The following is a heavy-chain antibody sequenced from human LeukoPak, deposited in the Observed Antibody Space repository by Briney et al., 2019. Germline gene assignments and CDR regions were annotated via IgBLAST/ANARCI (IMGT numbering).Heavy chain of an antibody. CDR1: GFTFDGYD. V-gene: IGHV3-9*01. J-gene: IGHJ6*02. CDR3: AKDLYVDTAMVNPYYYGMDV. Sequence: GGSLRLSCAASGFTFDGYDMHWVREAPGKGLEWVSGISWNSGSIGYADSVKGRFTISRDNAKNSLYLQMNSLRAEDTALYYCAKDLYVDTAMVNPYYYGMDVWGQGTTVTVSS. D-gene: IGHD5-18*01. CDR2: ISWNSGSI.